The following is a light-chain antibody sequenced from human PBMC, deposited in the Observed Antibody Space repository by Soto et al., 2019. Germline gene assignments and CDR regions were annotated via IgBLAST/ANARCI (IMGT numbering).Light chain of an antibody. CDR1: QTISSW. CDR2: DAS. CDR3: QQYNSYAWT. Sequence: DIQMTQSKSSLSASVGDRVTITCRASQTISSWLAWYQQKPGKAPKLLIYDASSLESGVPSRFSGSGSGTEFTLTISSLQPDDFATYYCQQYNSYAWTFGQGSIVDVK. J-gene: IGKJ1*01. V-gene: IGKV1-5*01.